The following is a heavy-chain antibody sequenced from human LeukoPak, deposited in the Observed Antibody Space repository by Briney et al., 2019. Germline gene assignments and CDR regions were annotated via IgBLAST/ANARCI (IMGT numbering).Heavy chain of an antibody. D-gene: IGHD2-21*01. CDR2: IWNEGNEK. CDR1: GFTVRNYG. Sequence: GGSLRLSCETSGFTVRNYGIPWFRQAPGKALAWVAVIWNEGNEKHYADSVKGRFTISKDDSTNTAFLQMAGLRGDDTAMYYCAKAAPIVWPTPIDSWGQGTLVSVSS. J-gene: IGHJ4*02. V-gene: IGHV3-33*02. CDR3: AKAAPIVWPTPIDS.